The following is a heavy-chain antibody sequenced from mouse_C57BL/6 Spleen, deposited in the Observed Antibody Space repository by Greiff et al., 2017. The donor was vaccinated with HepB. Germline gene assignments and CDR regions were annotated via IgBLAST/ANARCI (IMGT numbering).Heavy chain of an antibody. J-gene: IGHJ1*03. CDR3: ARHELGRDVLYFDV. V-gene: IGHV5-6*01. Sequence: EVMLVESGGDLVKPGGSLKLSCAASGFTFSSYGMSWVRQTPDKRLEWVATISSGGSYTYYPDSVKGRFTISRDNAKNTLYLQMSSLKSEDTAMYYCARHELGRDVLYFDVWGTGTTVTVSS. CDR1: GFTFSSYG. CDR2: ISSGGSYT. D-gene: IGHD4-1*01.